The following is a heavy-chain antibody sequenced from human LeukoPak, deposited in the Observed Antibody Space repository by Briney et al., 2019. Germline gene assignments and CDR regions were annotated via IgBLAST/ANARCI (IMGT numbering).Heavy chain of an antibody. CDR2: INHSGST. Sequence: SETPSLTCAVYGGSFSGYYWGWIRQPPGKGLEWIGEINHSGSTNYNPSLKSRVTISVDTSKNQFSLKLSSVTAADTAVYYCARRIIAARPFDYWGQGTLVTVSS. CDR1: GGSFSGYY. V-gene: IGHV4-34*01. D-gene: IGHD6-6*01. CDR3: ARRIIAARPFDY. J-gene: IGHJ4*02.